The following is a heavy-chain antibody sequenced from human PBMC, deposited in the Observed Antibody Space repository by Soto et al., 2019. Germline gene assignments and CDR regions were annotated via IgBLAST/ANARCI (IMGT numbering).Heavy chain of an antibody. CDR3: VKDGGYCSSATCYSPRNHYFDS. CDR1: GFSFSDYW. Sequence: GGSLRLSCVASGFSFSDYWMSWVRQAPGKGPEWVANIKFDGSVKQYVDSVRGRFSISRDNFRNSLFLQMNSLRAGDTAIYYCVKDGGYCSSATCYSPRNHYFDSWGQGTLVTV. J-gene: IGHJ4*02. V-gene: IGHV3-7*03. D-gene: IGHD2-2*01. CDR2: IKFDGSVK.